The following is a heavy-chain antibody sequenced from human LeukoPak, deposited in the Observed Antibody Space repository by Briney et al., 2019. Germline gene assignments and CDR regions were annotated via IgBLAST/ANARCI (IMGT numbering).Heavy chain of an antibody. CDR1: GYTFTSYG. D-gene: IGHD6-6*01. CDR2: ISAYNGNT. J-gene: IGHJ4*02. CDR3: ARASRSILAARRGGLDY. V-gene: IGHV1-18*01. Sequence: ASVKVSCKASGYTFTSYGISWVRQAPGQGLEWMGWISAYNGNTNHAQKLQGRVTMTTDTYTSTAYMELRSLRSDDTAVYYCARASRSILAARRGGLDYWGQGTLVTVSS.